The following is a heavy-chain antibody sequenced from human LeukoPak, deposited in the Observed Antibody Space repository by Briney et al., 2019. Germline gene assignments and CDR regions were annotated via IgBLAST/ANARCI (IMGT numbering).Heavy chain of an antibody. D-gene: IGHD6-13*01. CDR2: IATYNGKT. V-gene: IGHV1-18*01. Sequence: ASVKVSCKASGYTFSSYGISWVRQAPGPGLEWMGWIATYNGKTKYAEKVQGRVTMTTDTSTTTAYMELRTLRSDDTAVYYCARDMVGLAADGNWFDPWGQGTLVTVSS. J-gene: IGHJ5*02. CDR1: GYTFSSYG. CDR3: ARDMVGLAADGNWFDP.